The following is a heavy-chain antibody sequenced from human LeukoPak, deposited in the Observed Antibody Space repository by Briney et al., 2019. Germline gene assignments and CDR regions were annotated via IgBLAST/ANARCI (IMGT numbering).Heavy chain of an antibody. J-gene: IGHJ4*02. D-gene: IGHD3-9*01. CDR1: GYTLTELS. CDR3: ATGLRYFDWTILGY. CDR2: FDPEDGET. Sequence: ASVKVSCKVSGYTLTELSMHWVRKAPGKGLEWMGGFDPEDGETIYAQKFQGRVTMTEDTSTDTAYMELSSLRSEDTAVYYCATGLRYFDWTILGYWGQGTLVTVSS. V-gene: IGHV1-24*01.